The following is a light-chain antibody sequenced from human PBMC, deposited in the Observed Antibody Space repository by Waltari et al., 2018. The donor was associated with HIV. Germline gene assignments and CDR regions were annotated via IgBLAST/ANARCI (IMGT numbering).Light chain of an antibody. Sequence: QSALTQPASVSGSPGQSITISCTGTNNDVGTYNHVPWYQQHPGKAPKLMIYDVTDRPSWVSDRFSGAKSGNTASLTISGLQAEDEAEYYCSSYTSSISLVFGGGTKVTV. J-gene: IGLJ3*02. CDR3: SSYTSSISLV. V-gene: IGLV2-14*03. CDR1: NNDVGTYNH. CDR2: DVT.